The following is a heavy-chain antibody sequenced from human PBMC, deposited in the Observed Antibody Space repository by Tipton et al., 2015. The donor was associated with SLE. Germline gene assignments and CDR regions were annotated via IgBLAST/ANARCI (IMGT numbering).Heavy chain of an antibody. Sequence: TLSLTCTVSGGSINNSGFYWGWVRQPPGKGLEWIGTIYFSGTTYYNPSLESRVTISVDTSKNQFSLKPKSVTAADTAVYYCARDGGGYFYYYYLDVWGKGTTVTVSS. D-gene: IGHD2-15*01. CDR3: ARDGGGYFYYYYLDV. CDR1: GGSINNSGFY. J-gene: IGHJ6*03. V-gene: IGHV4-39*07. CDR2: IYFSGTT.